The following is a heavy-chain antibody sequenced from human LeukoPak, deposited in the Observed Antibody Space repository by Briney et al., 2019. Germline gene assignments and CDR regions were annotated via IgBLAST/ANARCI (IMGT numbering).Heavy chain of an antibody. J-gene: IGHJ4*02. V-gene: IGHV3-48*04. CDR1: GFTFSSYS. Sequence: GGSLRLSCAASGFTFSSYSMNWVRQAPGKGLEWVSYISSSSSTIYYADSVNGRFRISRDNAKSSLDLEMDSLRAEDTAVYYCARAMSTFGGVRNYFDSWGQGTLVTVSS. D-gene: IGHD3-16*01. CDR2: ISSSSSTI. CDR3: ARAMSTFGGVRNYFDS.